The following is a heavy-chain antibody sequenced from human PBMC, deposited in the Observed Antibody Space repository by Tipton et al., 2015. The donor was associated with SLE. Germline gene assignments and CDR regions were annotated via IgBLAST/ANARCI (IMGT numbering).Heavy chain of an antibody. J-gene: IGHJ3*02. V-gene: IGHV3-9*01. CDR1: GFTFDDYA. CDR3: AAGRGRAFDI. Sequence: SLRLSCAASGFTFDDYAMHWVRQAPGKGLEWVSGISWNSGSIGYADSVKGRFTISRDNAKNSLYLQMNSLRAEDTALYYCAAGRGRAFDIWGQGPMVTVSS. CDR2: ISWNSGSI.